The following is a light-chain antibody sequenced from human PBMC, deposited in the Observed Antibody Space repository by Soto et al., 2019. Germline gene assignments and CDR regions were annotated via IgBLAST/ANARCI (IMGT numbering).Light chain of an antibody. V-gene: IGKV1-39*01. CDR3: QQSYSTPRT. CDR2: AAS. Sequence: DIQMTHSPSSLSASVGDRVAITFRASQSISSYLNWYQQKPGKAPKLLIYAASSLQSGVPSRFSGSGSGTDFTLTISSLQPEDFATYYCQQSYSTPRTFGGGTKVDIK. CDR1: QSISSY. J-gene: IGKJ4*02.